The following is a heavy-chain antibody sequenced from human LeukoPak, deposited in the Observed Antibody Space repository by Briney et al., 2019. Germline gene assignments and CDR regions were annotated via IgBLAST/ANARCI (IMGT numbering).Heavy chain of an antibody. V-gene: IGHV4-34*01. Sequence: SETLSLTCAVYGXSFSGYYGNWIRQPPGKGLEWIGEINHSGSTNYNPSLKSRVTISVDTSKNQFSLKLTSVTAADTAVYYCARDTATGSYWGQGTLVTVSS. CDR1: GXSFSGYY. D-gene: IGHD6-13*01. CDR3: ARDTATGSY. CDR2: INHSGST. J-gene: IGHJ4*02.